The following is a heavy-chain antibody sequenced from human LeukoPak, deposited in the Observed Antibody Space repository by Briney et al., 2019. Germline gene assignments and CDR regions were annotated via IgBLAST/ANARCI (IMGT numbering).Heavy chain of an antibody. CDR2: IKQDGSEN. J-gene: IGHJ4*02. V-gene: IGHV3-7*01. CDR1: GFTFNRHW. CDR3: ARRAAVAGTLDY. Sequence: GGSLRLSCAVSGFTFNRHWMAWVRQAPGKGLEWVATIKQDGSENYYVESVKGRFTISRDNAKNTLYLQMNSLRAEDTAVYYCARRAAVAGTLDYWGQGTLVTVSS. D-gene: IGHD6-19*01.